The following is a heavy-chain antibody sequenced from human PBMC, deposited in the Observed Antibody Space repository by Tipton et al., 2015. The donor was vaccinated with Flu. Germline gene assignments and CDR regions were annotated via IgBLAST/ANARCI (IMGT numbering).Heavy chain of an antibody. V-gene: IGHV3-53*01. CDR1: GIDVSTNY. D-gene: IGHD1-1*01. J-gene: IGHJ6*02. Sequence: SLRLSCAVSGIDVSTNYMTWVRQAPGKGLEWVSTFYKSGSTYYADSVKGRFIISRDTSNNTVYLQMNDLRAEDTAVYFCAREIRHSDWTRDYYGMDVWGQGTTVTASS. CDR2: FYKSGST. CDR3: AREIRHSDWTRDYYGMDV.